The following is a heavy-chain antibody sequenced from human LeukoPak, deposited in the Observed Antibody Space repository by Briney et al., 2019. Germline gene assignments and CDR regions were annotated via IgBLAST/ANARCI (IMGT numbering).Heavy chain of an antibody. CDR3: ARLAHASYWYFDL. CDR1: GYSFTSYW. J-gene: IGHJ2*01. V-gene: IGHV5-51*01. CDR2: IFTGNSDT. Sequence: GESLKISCKGSGYSFTSYWIGWVRQMPGKGLEWMGIIFTGNSDTRSGPSFQGQVTISTDKHISTASLQWSSLKASDTAMYYCARLAHASYWYFDLWGRGTLVTVSS.